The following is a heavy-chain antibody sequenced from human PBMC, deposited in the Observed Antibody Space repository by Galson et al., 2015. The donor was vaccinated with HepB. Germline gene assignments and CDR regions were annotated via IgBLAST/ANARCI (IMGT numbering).Heavy chain of an antibody. V-gene: IGHV1-8*01. CDR2: MNPNSGNT. CDR3: AGRIAAADTRFDP. Sequence: SVKVSCKASGYTFTSYDIYWVRQATGQGFEWVGWMNPNSGNTGYAQKFQGRVTMTRNTSISTAYMELSSLRSEDTAVYYCAGRIAAADTRFDPWGQGTLVTVSS. D-gene: IGHD6-13*01. CDR1: GYTFTSYD. J-gene: IGHJ5*02.